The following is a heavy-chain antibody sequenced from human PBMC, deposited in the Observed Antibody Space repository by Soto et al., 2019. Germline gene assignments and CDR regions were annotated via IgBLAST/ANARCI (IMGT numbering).Heavy chain of an antibody. Sequence: PGGSLRLSCAASGFTFSSYSTNWVRQAPGKGLEWVSYISSSSSTIYYADSVKGRFTISRDNAKNSLYLQMNSLRAEDTAVYYCAREGWNNYDFWSGYYRDAFDIWGQGTMVTVSS. J-gene: IGHJ3*02. D-gene: IGHD3-3*01. V-gene: IGHV3-48*01. CDR1: GFTFSSYS. CDR2: ISSSSSTI. CDR3: AREGWNNYDFWSGYYRDAFDI.